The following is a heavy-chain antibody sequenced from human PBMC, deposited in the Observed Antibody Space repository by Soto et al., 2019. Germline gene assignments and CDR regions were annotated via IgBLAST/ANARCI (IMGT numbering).Heavy chain of an antibody. J-gene: IGHJ4*02. CDR3: ARDCGGRSSTSCYSG. D-gene: IGHD2-2*01. CDR1: GGSVSSGSYY. CDR2: IYYSGST. Sequence: QVQLQESGPGLVKPSETLSLTCTVSGGSVSSGSYYWSWIRQPPGKGLEWIGYIYYSGSTNYNPSRKSRVTISVDTSKNQLSLKLSSVTAADTAGYYCARDCGGRSSTSCYSGWGQGTLVTVSS. V-gene: IGHV4-61*01.